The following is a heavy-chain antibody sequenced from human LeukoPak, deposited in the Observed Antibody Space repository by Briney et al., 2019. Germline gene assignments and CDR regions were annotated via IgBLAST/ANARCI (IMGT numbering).Heavy chain of an antibody. CDR3: ARSFGEMALFDY. D-gene: IGHD3-10*01. CDR2: IIPILGIA. J-gene: IGHJ4*02. Sequence: SVKVSCKASGGTFSIYAISWVRQAPGQGLEWMGRIIPILGIANYAQKFQGRVTITADKSTSTAYMELSSLRSEDTAVYYCARSFGEMALFDYWGQGTLVTVSS. CDR1: GGTFSIYA. V-gene: IGHV1-69*04.